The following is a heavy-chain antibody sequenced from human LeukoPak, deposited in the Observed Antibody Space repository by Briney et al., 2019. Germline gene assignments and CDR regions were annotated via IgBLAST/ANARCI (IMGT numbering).Heavy chain of an antibody. Sequence: GSLRLSCAASGFTFSSYAMHWVRQAPGKGLEWVAVISYDGSNKYYADSVKGRFTISRDNSKNTLYLQMNSLRAEDTAVYYCARELIYREPIAAEIMYWGQGTLVTVSS. CDR1: GFTFSSYA. CDR2: ISYDGSNK. J-gene: IGHJ4*02. CDR3: ARELIYREPIAAEIMY. D-gene: IGHD6-13*01. V-gene: IGHV3-30-3*01.